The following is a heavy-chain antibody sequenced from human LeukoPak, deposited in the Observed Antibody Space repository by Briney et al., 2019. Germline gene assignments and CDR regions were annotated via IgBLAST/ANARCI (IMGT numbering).Heavy chain of an antibody. J-gene: IGHJ4*02. D-gene: IGHD4-17*01. CDR2: IYHSGNT. Sequence: SETLSLTCTVSGGSISSGDYYWSWIRQPPGKGLEWIGEIYHSGNTNYNPSLKSRVTISVDNSKNQFSLKLSSVTAADTAVYYCARRGRLRGYYFDYWGQGTLVTVSS. CDR3: ARRGRLRGYYFDY. V-gene: IGHV4-61*05. CDR1: GGSISSGDYY.